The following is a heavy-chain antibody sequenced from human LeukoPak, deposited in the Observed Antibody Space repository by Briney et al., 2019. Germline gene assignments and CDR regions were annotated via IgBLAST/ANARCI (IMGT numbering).Heavy chain of an antibody. CDR2: ISTRSNSK. J-gene: IGHJ4*02. Sequence: GGSLRLSCAASGFTFDDYSMNWVRQAPGKGLEWVSSISTRSNSKYYADSVKGRFTVSRDNAKNSLYLQMNSLRAEDTAVYYCARLAGGYCSGDSCYRSWGQGTLVTVSS. CDR3: ARLAGGYCSGDSCYRS. V-gene: IGHV3-21*01. D-gene: IGHD2-15*01. CDR1: GFTFDDYS.